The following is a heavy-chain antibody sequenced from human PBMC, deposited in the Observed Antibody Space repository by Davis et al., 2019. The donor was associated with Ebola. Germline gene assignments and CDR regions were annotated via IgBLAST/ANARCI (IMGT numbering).Heavy chain of an antibody. V-gene: IGHV3-30-3*01. D-gene: IGHD2-2*02. CDR3: ARSSPPAAIVPFDY. CDR2: ISYDGSNK. CDR1: GFTFSSYA. Sequence: PGGSLRLSCAASGFTFSSYAMHWVRQAPGKGLEWVAVISYDGSNKYYADSVKGRFTISRDNSKNTLYLQMNSLRAEDTAVYYCARSSPPAAIVPFDYWGQGTLVTVSS. J-gene: IGHJ4*02.